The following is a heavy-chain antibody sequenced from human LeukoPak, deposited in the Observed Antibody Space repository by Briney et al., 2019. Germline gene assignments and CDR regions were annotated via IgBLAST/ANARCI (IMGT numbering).Heavy chain of an antibody. D-gene: IGHD3-16*01. Sequence: GESLKISCKGSGYSFTSYWIGWVRQMPGKGLEWMGIIYPGDSDTRYSPSFQGQVTISADKSISTAYLQWSSLKASDTAMYYCARQSHDYVWGSFPPDYWGQGTLVTVSS. J-gene: IGHJ4*02. CDR2: IYPGDSDT. CDR1: GYSFTSYW. V-gene: IGHV5-51*01. CDR3: ARQSHDYVWGSFPPDY.